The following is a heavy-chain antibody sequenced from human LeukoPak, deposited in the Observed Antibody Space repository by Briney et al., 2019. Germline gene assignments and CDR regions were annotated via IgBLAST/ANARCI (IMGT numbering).Heavy chain of an antibody. Sequence: ASLKVSCKASGYTFTSYDINWVRQAPGQGLEWMGRINPNSGGTNYAQKFQGRVTMTRDTSISTACMELSRLRSDDTAVYYCARDGIVGAEDYWGQGTLVTVSS. CDR3: ARDGIVGAEDY. J-gene: IGHJ4*02. CDR2: INPNSGGT. CDR1: GYTFTSYD. V-gene: IGHV1-2*06. D-gene: IGHD1-26*01.